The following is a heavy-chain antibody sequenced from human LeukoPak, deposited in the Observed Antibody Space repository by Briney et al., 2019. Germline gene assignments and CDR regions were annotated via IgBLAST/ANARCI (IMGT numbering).Heavy chain of an antibody. D-gene: IGHD6-6*01. Sequence: ASVKVSCKASGYTFTSYDINWVRQGTGQGLEWMGWMNPNSGNTGYAQKFQGRVTMTRNTSISTAYMELSSLRSEDTAVYYCARAQYSSSSGYYYYSMDVWGKGTTVTVSS. J-gene: IGHJ6*03. CDR2: MNPNSGNT. CDR1: GYTFTSYD. CDR3: ARAQYSSSSGYYYYSMDV. V-gene: IGHV1-8*01.